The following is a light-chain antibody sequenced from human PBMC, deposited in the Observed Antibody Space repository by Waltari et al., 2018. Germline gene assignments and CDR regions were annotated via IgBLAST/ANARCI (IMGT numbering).Light chain of an antibody. CDR2: DAS. CDR1: QSVSSN. V-gene: IGKV3-15*01. J-gene: IGKJ3*01. Sequence: EIVMTQSPATLSVSPGERATLSCRASQSVSSNLVWYQQKPGQAPRLLIYDASTRATGIPARFRGRGSGTEFTLTIRSLQSEDFAVYHCQQYNNWPRVFGPGTKVDIK. CDR3: QQYNNWPRV.